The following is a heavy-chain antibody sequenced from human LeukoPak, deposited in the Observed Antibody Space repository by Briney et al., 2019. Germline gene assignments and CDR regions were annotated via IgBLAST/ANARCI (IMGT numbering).Heavy chain of an antibody. CDR2: INPNSGGT. D-gene: IGHD2-15*01. J-gene: IGHJ4*02. V-gene: IGHV1-2*06. CDR1: GYTFTGYY. CDR3: ARDCSGGSRYSH. Sequence: GASVKVSCKASGYTFTGYYMHWVRQAPGQGLEWMGRINPNSGGTNYAQKFQGRVTMTRDTSISTAYMELSRLRSDDTAVYYCARDCSGGSRYSHWGQGTLVTASS.